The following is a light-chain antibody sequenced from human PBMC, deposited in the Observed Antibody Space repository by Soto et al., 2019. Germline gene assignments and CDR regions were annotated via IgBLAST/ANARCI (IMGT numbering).Light chain of an antibody. CDR2: AAS. CDR3: QQSYSTPYT. J-gene: IGKJ2*01. Sequence: DIQMTQSPSSLPASVGDRVTITCRASQSISSYLNWYQQKPGKAPKLLIYAASSLQSGVPSRFSGSGSGTDFTLTISSLQLEDFATYYCQQSYSTPYTFGQGTKVDIK. CDR1: QSISSY. V-gene: IGKV1-39*01.